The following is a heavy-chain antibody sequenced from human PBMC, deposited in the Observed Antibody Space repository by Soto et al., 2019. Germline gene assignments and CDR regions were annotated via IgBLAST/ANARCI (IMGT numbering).Heavy chain of an antibody. Sequence: PGGSLRLSCAASGFTFSSYGMHWVRQAPGKGLEWVAVISYDGGNKYYADSVKGRFTISRDNSKNTLYLHMNSLRAEDTAVYYCAPDYDILTGYSSAHFDYWGQGTLVTVSS. V-gene: IGHV3-30*03. D-gene: IGHD3-9*01. CDR2: ISYDGGNK. J-gene: IGHJ4*02. CDR3: APDYDILTGYSSAHFDY. CDR1: GFTFSSYG.